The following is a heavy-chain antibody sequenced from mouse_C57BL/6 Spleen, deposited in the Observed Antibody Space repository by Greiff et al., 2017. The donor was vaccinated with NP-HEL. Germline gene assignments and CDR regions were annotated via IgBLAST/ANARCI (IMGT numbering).Heavy chain of an antibody. J-gene: IGHJ2*01. CDR2: ISSGGSYT. Sequence: EVQVVESGGDLVKPGGSLKLSCAASGFTFSSYGMSWVRQTPDKRLEWVATISSGGSYTYYPDSVKGRFTISRDNAKNTLYLQMSSLKSEDTAMYYCARLDYYGFDYWGQGTTLTVSS. V-gene: IGHV5-6*01. CDR3: ARLDYYGFDY. D-gene: IGHD1-1*01. CDR1: GFTFSSYG.